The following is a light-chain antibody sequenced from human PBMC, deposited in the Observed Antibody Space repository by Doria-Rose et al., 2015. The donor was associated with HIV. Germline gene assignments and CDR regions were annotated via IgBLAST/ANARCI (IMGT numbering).Light chain of an antibody. CDR1: QSLLYTSKNY. V-gene: IGKV4-1*01. J-gene: IGKJ3*01. Sequence: DIRVTQSPESLGMSLGERATLNCKSNQSLLYTSKNYLAWHQQKPGQPPKLLVYWASTRQSGVTARFTGSGSGTDFTLTISSLEAEDVAVYYCQQYYDTPSFGPGTTVDIK. CDR3: QQYYDTPS. CDR2: WAS.